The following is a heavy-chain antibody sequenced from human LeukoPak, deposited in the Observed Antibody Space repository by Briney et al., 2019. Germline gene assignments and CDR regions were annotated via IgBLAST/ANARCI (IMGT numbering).Heavy chain of an antibody. CDR2: IYPGDSDT. D-gene: IGHD1-1*01. V-gene: IGHV5-51*01. Sequence: GESLKISCKGSGYTFTSYWIGWVRQMPGKGLEWMGIIYPGDSDTRYSPSFQGQVTISADKSISTAYLQWSSLKASDTAMYYCARSPDNWYSAFDIWGQGTMVTVSS. CDR3: ARSPDNWYSAFDI. CDR1: GYTFTSYW. J-gene: IGHJ3*02.